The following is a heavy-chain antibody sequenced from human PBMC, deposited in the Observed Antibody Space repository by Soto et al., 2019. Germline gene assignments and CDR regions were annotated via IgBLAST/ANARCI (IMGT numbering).Heavy chain of an antibody. CDR3: SRVRSSLLWFGELLDYGMDV. Sequence: PGGSLRLSCAASGFTFSDHYMDWVRQAPGKGLEWVGRTRNKDNSYTTEYAASVKGRFTISRDDSKNSLYLQMNSLKTEDTAVYYCSRVRSSLLWFGELLDYGMDVRGQGTTVTVSS. J-gene: IGHJ6*02. V-gene: IGHV3-72*01. CDR1: GFTFSDHY. D-gene: IGHD3-10*01. CDR2: TRNKDNSYTT.